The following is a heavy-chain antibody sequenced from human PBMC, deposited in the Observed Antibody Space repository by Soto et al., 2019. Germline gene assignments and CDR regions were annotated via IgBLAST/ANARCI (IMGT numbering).Heavy chain of an antibody. CDR1: GYSFSSYA. CDR2: ISGSGGST. Sequence: EVPLLESGGGLVQPGGSLRLSCAASGYSFSSYAMSWVRQAPGKGLEWVSAISGSGGSTNYADSVKGRFTISRDNSKNTLWLQINSLRAEDTAVYYCAKARPALDYWGQGTLVTVSS. V-gene: IGHV3-23*01. CDR3: AKARPALDY. J-gene: IGHJ4*02.